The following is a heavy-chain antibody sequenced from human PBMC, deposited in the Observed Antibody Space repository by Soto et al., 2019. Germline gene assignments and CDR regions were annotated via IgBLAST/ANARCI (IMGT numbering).Heavy chain of an antibody. V-gene: IGHV3-23*01. J-gene: IGHJ4*02. Sequence: EVQLLESGGTLVQPGGSLRLSCAASGFTFSSYAMSWVRQAPGKGLEWVSGISGSGGGTYYADSVKGRFSISRDNSKTTLYLQMNSLRAEDTAVYYCAKESSPFSSSSCSVSMPDYWGQGTLVTVSS. D-gene: IGHD2-2*01. CDR1: GFTFSSYA. CDR3: AKESSPFSSSSCSVSMPDY. CDR2: ISGSGGGT.